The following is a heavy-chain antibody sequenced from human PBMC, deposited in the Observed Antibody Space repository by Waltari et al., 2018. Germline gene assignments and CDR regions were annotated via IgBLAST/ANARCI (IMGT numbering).Heavy chain of an antibody. CDR1: GGSISSHY. CDR3: ARVQKDIGVVVAATRGDYYYMDV. Sequence: QVQLQESGPGLVKPSETLSLTCTVSGGSISSHYWSWIRQPPGKGLEWIGYIYYSGSTNSNPSLKSRVTISVDTSKNQFSLKLSSVTAADTAVYYCARVQKDIGVVVAATRGDYYYMDVWGKGTTVTVSS. J-gene: IGHJ6*03. D-gene: IGHD2-15*01. V-gene: IGHV4-59*11. CDR2: IYYSGST.